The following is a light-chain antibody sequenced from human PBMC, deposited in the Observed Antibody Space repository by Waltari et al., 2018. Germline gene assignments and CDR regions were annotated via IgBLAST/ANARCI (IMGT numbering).Light chain of an antibody. J-gene: IGKJ4*01. CDR1: QTINNNF. V-gene: IGKV3-20*01. CDR2: GAS. CDR3: QQYDGSILT. Sequence: IVLTQSPDTLSLSPGQRAPLSCRASQTINNNFLVWYQQKPGQAPRLLIHGASSRATGFPDRFSGSGSGTDFTLTISRLEPEDVAVYYCQQYDGSILTFGGGTKAEI.